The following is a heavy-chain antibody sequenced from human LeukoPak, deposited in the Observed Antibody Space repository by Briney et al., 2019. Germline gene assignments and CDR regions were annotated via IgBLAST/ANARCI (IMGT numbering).Heavy chain of an antibody. D-gene: IGHD5-24*01. V-gene: IGHV3-64*01. CDR1: GFTFSSYA. CDR3: ARVMLDGYNSGFDY. Sequence: PGGSLRLSCAAPGFTFSSYAMHWVRQAPGKGLEYVSAISSNGGSTYYANSVKGGFTISRDNSKNTLYLQMGSLRAEDMAVYYCARVMLDGYNSGFDYWGQGTLVTVSS. CDR2: ISSNGGST. J-gene: IGHJ4*02.